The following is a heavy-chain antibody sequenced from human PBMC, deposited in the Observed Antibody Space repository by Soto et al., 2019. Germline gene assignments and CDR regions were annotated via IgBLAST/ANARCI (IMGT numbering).Heavy chain of an antibody. CDR1: GVSVRSYT. Sequence: PSETLSLTCIVSGVSVRSYTWSWVRQPANKGPEWIGRVFSSVSATYNPSLKSRVSISVDTPENRISLKLDSVTAADAGVYFCARDGMTTGDTWGPGTLVTVSS. V-gene: IGHV4-4*07. CDR3: ARDGMTTGDT. J-gene: IGHJ4*02. D-gene: IGHD2-21*02. CDR2: VFSSVSA.